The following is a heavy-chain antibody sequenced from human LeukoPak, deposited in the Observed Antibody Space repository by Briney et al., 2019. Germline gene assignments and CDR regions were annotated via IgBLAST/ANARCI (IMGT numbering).Heavy chain of an antibody. Sequence: KPSETLSLTCTVSGGSISSYYWSWIRQPPGKGLEWIGYIYYSGSTNYIPSLKSRVTISVDTSKNQFSLKLSSVSAADTAVYYCAKFPPDYYDSSGYHLTGYWGQGTLVTVSS. CDR3: AKFPPDYYDSSGYHLTGY. J-gene: IGHJ4*02. V-gene: IGHV4-59*01. CDR1: GGSISSYY. D-gene: IGHD3-22*01. CDR2: IYYSGST.